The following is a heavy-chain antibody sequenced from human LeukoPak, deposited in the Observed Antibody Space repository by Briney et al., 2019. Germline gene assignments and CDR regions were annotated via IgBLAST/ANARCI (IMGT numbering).Heavy chain of an antibody. CDR2: IKQDEIEK. D-gene: IGHD1-1*01. V-gene: IGHV3-7*01. CDR3: ARDKIEGPTKLDY. J-gene: IGHJ4*02. CDR1: GFTFSSYW. Sequence: GGSLRLSCAASGFTFSSYWMSWVRQAPGKGLEWVANIKQDEIEKYYVDSLKGRFTISRDNAKNSLYLQMNSLRAEDTAVYYCARDKIEGPTKLDYWGQGILVTVSS.